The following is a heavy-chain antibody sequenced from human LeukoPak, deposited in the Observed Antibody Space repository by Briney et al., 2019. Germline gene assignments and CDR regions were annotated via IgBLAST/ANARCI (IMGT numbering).Heavy chain of an antibody. CDR3: ARGHYYFDY. CDR1: GFTFSDYW. CDR2: IKQDGSEK. V-gene: IGHV3-7*01. J-gene: IGHJ4*02. Sequence: GGSLRLSCAASGFTFSDYWMNWVRQAPGKGLEWVANIKQDGSEKYYVDSVKGRFTISRGNAKNSLYLQMNSLRAEDTAVYYCARGHYYFDYWGQGTLVTVSS.